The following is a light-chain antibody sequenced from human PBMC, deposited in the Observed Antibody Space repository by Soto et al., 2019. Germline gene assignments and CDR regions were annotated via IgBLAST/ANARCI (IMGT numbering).Light chain of an antibody. CDR2: GAS. J-gene: IGKJ3*01. CDR3: QQYAASPFT. CDR1: QSLGSAY. V-gene: IGKV3-20*01. Sequence: EIVLTQSPGTLSLSPGERGTLSCRANQSLGSAYLAWYQQKPGQAPRLLIHGASSRAAAIPDRFGGSGSGTDFTLTISNLEPEDFAVYYCQQYAASPFTFGPGTKVDAK.